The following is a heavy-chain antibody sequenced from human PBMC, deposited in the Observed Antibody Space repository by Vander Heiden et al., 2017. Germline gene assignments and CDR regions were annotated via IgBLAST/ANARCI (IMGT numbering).Heavy chain of an antibody. D-gene: IGHD2-21*02. V-gene: IGHV3-23*01. CDR3: AKDGAYCGGDCYFFDAFDI. CDR2: ISGSGGST. CDR1: GFTFSSYA. Sequence: EVQLLESGGGLVQPGGSLRLSCAASGFTFSSYAMSWVRQAPGKGLEWVSAISGSGGSTYYADSVKGRFTISRDNSKNTLYLQMNSLRAEDTAVYYCAKDGAYCGGDCYFFDAFDIWGQETMVTVSS. J-gene: IGHJ3*02.